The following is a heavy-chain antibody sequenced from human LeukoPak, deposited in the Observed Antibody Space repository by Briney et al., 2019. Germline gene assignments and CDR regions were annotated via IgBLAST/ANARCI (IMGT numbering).Heavy chain of an antibody. CDR3: ARDGYSTSWLAFDI. V-gene: IGHV3-21*01. CDR2: ICSSTNYI. D-gene: IGHD6-13*01. CDR1: GFTFSSYA. J-gene: IGHJ3*02. Sequence: PGGSLRLSCAASGFTFSSYAMSWVRQAPGKGLEWVSSICSSTNYIYYADSVKGRFTISRDNAKNSLYLQMDSLRAEDTAVYYCARDGYSTSWLAFDIWGQGTMVTVSS.